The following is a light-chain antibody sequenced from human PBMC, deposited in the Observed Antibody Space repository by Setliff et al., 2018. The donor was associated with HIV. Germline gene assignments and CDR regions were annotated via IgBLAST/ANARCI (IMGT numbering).Light chain of an antibody. Sequence: QSALTQPASVSGSPGQSITISCTGTSSDVGGYSYVSWYQQHPGIAPKLIIYEVRNRPSGVSNRFSGSKSGNTASLTISGLQAEDEADYYCSSYAITNTLPFGTGTKVT. CDR2: EVR. CDR3: SSYAITNTLP. CDR1: SSDVGGYSY. J-gene: IGLJ1*01. V-gene: IGLV2-14*01.